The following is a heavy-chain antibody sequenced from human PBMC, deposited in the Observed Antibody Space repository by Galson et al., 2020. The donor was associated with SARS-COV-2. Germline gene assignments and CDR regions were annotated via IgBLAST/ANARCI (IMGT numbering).Heavy chain of an antibody. CDR3: ARDASWAMFAMDV. V-gene: IGHV3-21*01. D-gene: IGHD3-10*02. J-gene: IGHJ6*02. CDR2: ISSSSTNI. Sequence: GGSLRLSCAASGFTFNSYSINWVRQAPGKRLEWVSYISSSSTNIYYADSVKGRFTISRDNARNSLYLEMNSLRVEDTAVYYCARDASWAMFAMDVWGQGTTVTVSS. CDR1: GFTFNSYS.